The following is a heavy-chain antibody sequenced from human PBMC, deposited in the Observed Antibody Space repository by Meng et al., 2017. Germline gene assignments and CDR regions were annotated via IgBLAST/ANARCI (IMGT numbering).Heavy chain of an antibody. D-gene: IGHD1-26*01. V-gene: IGHV4-30-4*01. CDR1: GGPISSGNYY. CDR2: IYHSGST. Sequence: QVQLQESGPGLGKPSQTLSLTCTVSGGPISSGNYYWSWIRQPPGKGLEWIGYIYHSGSTYYNPSLKSRVTISVDTSKNQFSLKLNYVTAADTAVYYCARDSGVGGSYNWFDPWGQGTLVTVSS. J-gene: IGHJ5*02. CDR3: ARDSGVGGSYNWFDP.